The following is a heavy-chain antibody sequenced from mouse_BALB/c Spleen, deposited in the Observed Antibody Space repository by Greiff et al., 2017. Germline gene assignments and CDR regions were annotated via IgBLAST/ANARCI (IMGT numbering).Heavy chain of an antibody. Sequence: VQLQQSGPELVKPGASVRISCKASGYTFTSYYIHWVKQRPGQGLEWIGWIYPGNVNTKYNEKFKGKATLTADKSSSTAYMQLSSLTSEDSAVYFCAREGNYRDDRAMDYWGQGTSVTVSS. J-gene: IGHJ4*01. D-gene: IGHD2-14*01. CDR2: IYPGNVNT. CDR1: GYTFTSYY. V-gene: IGHV1S56*01. CDR3: AREGNYRDDRAMDY.